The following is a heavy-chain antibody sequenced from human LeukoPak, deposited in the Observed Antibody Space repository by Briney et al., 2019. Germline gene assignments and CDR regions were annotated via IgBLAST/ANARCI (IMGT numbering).Heavy chain of an antibody. J-gene: IGHJ4*02. CDR1: SYSISNGYY. CDR2: IYHSGST. CDR3: ASAYYDILGGHFDY. V-gene: IGHV4-38-2*02. Sequence: PSETLSLTCTVSSYSISNGYYWGWIRQPPGKGLEWIGSIYHSGSTYYNPSLKSRVTISLDTSKNHFSLNLSSVTAADTAVYYCASAYYDILGGHFDYWGQGTLVTVSS. D-gene: IGHD3-9*01.